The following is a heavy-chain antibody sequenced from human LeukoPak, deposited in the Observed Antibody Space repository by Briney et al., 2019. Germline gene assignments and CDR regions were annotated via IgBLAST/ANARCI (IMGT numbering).Heavy chain of an antibody. J-gene: IGHJ4*02. CDR2: INHSGST. CDR3: ARGGYDSSGYYFDY. Sequence: SETLSLTCAVYGGSFSGYYWSWIRQPPGKGLEWLGEINHSGSTNYNPSLKSRVTISVDTSKNQFSLKLSSVTAADTAVYYCARGGYDSSGYYFDYWGQGTLVTVSS. V-gene: IGHV4-34*01. D-gene: IGHD3-22*01. CDR1: GGSFSGYY.